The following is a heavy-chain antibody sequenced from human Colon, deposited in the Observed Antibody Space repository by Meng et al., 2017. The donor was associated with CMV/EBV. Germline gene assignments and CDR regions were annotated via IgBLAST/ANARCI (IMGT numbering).Heavy chain of an antibody. Sequence: ASVTVSCKASGYTFTSYYMHWVRQAPGQGLEWMGIINPTVGSTSYAQKFQGRVTMTRDTSTSTVYMELSSLRSEDTAVYYCARAGSVYAKNDNWFDPWGQGTLVTVSS. CDR3: ARAGSVYAKNDNWFDP. V-gene: IGHV1-46*01. J-gene: IGHJ5*02. CDR1: GYTFTSYY. D-gene: IGHD2-8*01. CDR2: INPTVGST.